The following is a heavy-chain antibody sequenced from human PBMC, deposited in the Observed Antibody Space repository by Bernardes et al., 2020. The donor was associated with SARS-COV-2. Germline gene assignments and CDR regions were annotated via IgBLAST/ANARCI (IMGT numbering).Heavy chain of an antibody. CDR2: THWNDAN. Sequence: SGPTLVKPTQTLTLTCTLSGSSLTSSGVGVGWVRQAPRQALEWLAVTHWNDANFFSPPLKKRLSITKDTPKNQVVLTITNMDPVDTATYYCTHRRVGVGMDSWGQGTTVTVSS. CDR1: GSSLTSSGVG. CDR3: THRRVGVGMDS. V-gene: IGHV2-5*01. J-gene: IGHJ6*02. D-gene: IGHD2-8*01.